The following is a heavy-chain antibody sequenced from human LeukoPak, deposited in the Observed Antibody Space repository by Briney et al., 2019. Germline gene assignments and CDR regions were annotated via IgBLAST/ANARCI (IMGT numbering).Heavy chain of an antibody. Sequence: GASVKVSCKASGHTFTSYGIRWVRQAPGQGLEWMGWISAYNDNTNYAQKLQGRVTMTTDTSTSTAYMELRSLRSDDTAVYYCARVRNDYVWGSYRYTYYFDYWGQGTLVTVSS. CDR3: ARVRNDYVWGSYRYTYYFDY. J-gene: IGHJ4*02. CDR2: ISAYNDNT. V-gene: IGHV1-18*01. D-gene: IGHD3-16*02. CDR1: GHTFTSYG.